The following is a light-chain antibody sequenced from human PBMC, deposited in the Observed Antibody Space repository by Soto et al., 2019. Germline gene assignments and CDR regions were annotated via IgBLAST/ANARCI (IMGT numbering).Light chain of an antibody. CDR2: DDS. CDR3: EQYSHYWT. CDR1: QSMSRR. V-gene: IGKV1-5*01. J-gene: IGKJ1*01. Sequence: IQMTQSPPSLSASVGDRVIITCRASQSMSRRLAWYQQKPGKAPRLLIYDDSSLESGVPSRFSGSGSGTEFTLTISSLQPDDFATYYCEQYSHYWTFGQGTKVDIK.